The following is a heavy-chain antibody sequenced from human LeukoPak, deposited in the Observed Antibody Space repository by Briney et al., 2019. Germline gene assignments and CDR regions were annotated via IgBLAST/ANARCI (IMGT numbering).Heavy chain of an antibody. CDR3: ARLTPGHFDY. CDR1: GGSFSGYY. Sequence: PSETLSLTCAVYGGSFSGYYWSWIRQPPGKGLEWIGEINHSGSTNYNPSLKSRVTISVDTSKNQFSLKLSSVTAADTAVYYCARLTPGHFDYWGQGTLVTVSS. J-gene: IGHJ4*02. V-gene: IGHV4-34*01. D-gene: IGHD3-9*01. CDR2: INHSGST.